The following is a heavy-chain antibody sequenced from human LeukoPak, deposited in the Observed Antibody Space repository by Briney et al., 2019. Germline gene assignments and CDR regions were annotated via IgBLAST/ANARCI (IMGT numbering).Heavy chain of an antibody. V-gene: IGHV4-59*08. J-gene: IGHJ2*01. CDR3: ARRVDATYWYFDL. D-gene: IGHD2-15*01. CDR1: GGSISSYH. Sequence: SETLSLICSVSGGSISSYHWSWIRQPPGKGLEWVGCLYSSGSTNYNPSLKSRVTISVDTSKSQFSLRLSSVTAADTAVYYCARRVDATYWYFDLWGRGTLVTVSS. CDR2: LYSSGST.